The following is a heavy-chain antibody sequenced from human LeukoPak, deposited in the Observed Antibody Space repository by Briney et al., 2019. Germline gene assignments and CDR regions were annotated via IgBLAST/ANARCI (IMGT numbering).Heavy chain of an antibody. D-gene: IGHD6-13*01. V-gene: IGHV3-21*01. J-gene: IGHJ3*02. CDR1: GFTFSSYS. CDR2: ISSSSSYI. Sequence: PGGSLRLSCAASGFTFSSYSVNWVRRAPGKGLEWVSSISSSSSYIYYADSVKGRFTISRDNAKNSLYLQMNSLRAEDTAVYYCARDSTGPQPRLGAFDIWGQGTMVTVSS. CDR3: ARDSTGPQPRLGAFDI.